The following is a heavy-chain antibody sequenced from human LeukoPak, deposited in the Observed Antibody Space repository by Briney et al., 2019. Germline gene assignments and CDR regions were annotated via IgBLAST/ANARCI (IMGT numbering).Heavy chain of an antibody. CDR3: ARHKTSGTYPLDY. V-gene: IGHV4-59*08. Sequence: SETLSLTCTVSGGSISSYYWSWIRQPPGKGLEWIGYIYSSGSTNYNPSLKSRVTISFDTSKRQISLKLSSVTAADTAVYYCARHKTSGTYPLDYWGQGTLVTVSS. J-gene: IGHJ4*02. CDR2: IYSSGST. D-gene: IGHD3-10*01. CDR1: GGSISSYY.